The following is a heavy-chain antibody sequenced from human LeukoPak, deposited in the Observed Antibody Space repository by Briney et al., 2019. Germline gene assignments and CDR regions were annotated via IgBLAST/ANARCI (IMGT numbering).Heavy chain of an antibody. J-gene: IGHJ5*02. CDR3: ARDGHSSGLGWFDP. CDR1: GGTFSSYA. V-gene: IGHV1-18*01. D-gene: IGHD3-22*01. Sequence: GSSVKVSCKASGGTFSSYAISWVRQAPGQGLEWMGWISAYSGNTNYAQKLQGRVIMTTDTSTSTAYMELRSLRSDDTAVYYCARDGHSSGLGWFDPWGQGTLVTVSS. CDR2: ISAYSGNT.